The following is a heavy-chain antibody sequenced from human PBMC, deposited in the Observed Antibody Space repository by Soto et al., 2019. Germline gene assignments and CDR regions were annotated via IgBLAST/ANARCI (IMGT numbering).Heavy chain of an antibody. CDR2: IYHSGST. Sequence: QVQLQESGPGLVKPSGTLSLTCAVSSGSISSSNWWSWVRQPPGKGLEWIGEIYHSGSTNYNPSLKSRATISVDKSKNQFSLKLSSVTAADTAVYYCASGTPKPIAAAGTWVYWGQGTLVTVSS. D-gene: IGHD6-13*01. CDR3: ASGTPKPIAAAGTWVY. V-gene: IGHV4-4*02. CDR1: SGSISSSNW. J-gene: IGHJ4*02.